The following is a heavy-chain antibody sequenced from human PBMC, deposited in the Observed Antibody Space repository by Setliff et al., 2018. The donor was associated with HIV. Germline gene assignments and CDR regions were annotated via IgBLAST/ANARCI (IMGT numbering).Heavy chain of an antibody. CDR2: IYHNGNT. CDR1: GGSISSGIYY. D-gene: IGHD3-22*01. CDR3: ARMRTSYDSSGSYDYFDY. J-gene: IGHJ4*02. V-gene: IGHV4-61*10. Sequence: SETLSLTCTVSGGSISSGIYYWIWIRQPAGKGLEWLGYIYHNGNTNYNPSLRSRVTMSIDTSKNQFFLKLSSVTALDTATSYCARMRTSYDSSGSYDYFDYWGKGTLVAASS.